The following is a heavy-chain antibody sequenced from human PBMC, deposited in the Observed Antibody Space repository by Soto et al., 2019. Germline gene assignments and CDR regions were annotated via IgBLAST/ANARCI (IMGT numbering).Heavy chain of an antibody. J-gene: IGHJ6*03. D-gene: IGHD6-13*01. Sequence: ASVKVSCKASGGTFSSYAISWVRQAPGQGLEWMGGIIPIFGTANYAQKFQGRVTITADESTSTAYMELSSLRSEDTAVYYCARGGRIAAAGYYYYYYMDVWGKGTTVTVSS. CDR3: ARGGRIAAAGYYYYYYMDV. V-gene: IGHV1-69*13. CDR2: IIPIFGTA. CDR1: GGTFSSYA.